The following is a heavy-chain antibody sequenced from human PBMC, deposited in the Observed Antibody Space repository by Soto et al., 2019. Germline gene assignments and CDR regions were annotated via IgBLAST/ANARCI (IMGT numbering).Heavy chain of an antibody. CDR2: ISSNGGST. V-gene: IGHV3-64*02. D-gene: IGHD5-18*01. Sequence: GGSLRLSCAASGFTFSSYAMHWVRQAPGKGLEYVSAISSNGGSTYYADSVKGRFTISRDNAKNSLYLQMNSLRAEDTAVYYCASLWDVAGYGSQNYWGQGTLVTVSS. CDR1: GFTFSSYA. J-gene: IGHJ4*02. CDR3: ASLWDVAGYGSQNY.